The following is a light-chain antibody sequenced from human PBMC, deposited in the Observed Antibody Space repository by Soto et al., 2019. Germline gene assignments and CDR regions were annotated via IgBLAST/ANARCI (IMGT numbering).Light chain of an antibody. J-gene: IGKJ5*01. CDR3: QRYGSSPLIT. CDR2: GTS. Sequence: VSTQPRGSLSFRSGESATLSYRTSQSVSSSSLAWYQQRPGQAPRLLIYGTSSRATGIPDTFSGSGSGTDFTRTISRLEPEDLAVYFCQRYGSSPLITFGQGTRLEI. CDR1: QSVSSSS. V-gene: IGKV3-20*01.